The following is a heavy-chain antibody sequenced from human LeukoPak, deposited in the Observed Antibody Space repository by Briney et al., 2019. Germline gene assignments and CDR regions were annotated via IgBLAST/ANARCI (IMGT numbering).Heavy chain of an antibody. Sequence: ASVKVSCKASGYTFTGYCMHWVGQAPGQGVEWMGWINTNSGGTNYAQKLQGRVTVTRDTYISTAYMEVRRLRSGDAAVDDSERIKWFGTGLFDPWGQGTLVTVSS. CDR1: GYTFTGYC. J-gene: IGHJ5*02. CDR3: ERIKWFGTGLFDP. D-gene: IGHD3-10*01. CDR2: INTNSGGT. V-gene: IGHV1-2*02.